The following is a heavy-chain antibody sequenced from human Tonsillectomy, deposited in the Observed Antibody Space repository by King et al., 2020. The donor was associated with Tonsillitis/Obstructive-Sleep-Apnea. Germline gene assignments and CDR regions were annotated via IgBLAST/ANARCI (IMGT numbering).Heavy chain of an antibody. CDR1: GFTFSSYA. CDR2: ISGSGGST. CDR3: AKPGPSELYYGGSDYSQYYFAY. D-gene: IGHD3-22*01. J-gene: IGHJ4*02. V-gene: IGHV3-23*04. Sequence: VQLVESGGGLVQPGGSLRLSCAASGFTFSSYAMSWVRQAPGKGLEWVSAISGSGGSTYYADSVNGRFTISRDNSKNTLYLQMNSLRAADTAVYYCAKPGPSELYYGGSDYSQYYFAYWGQGTLVTVSS.